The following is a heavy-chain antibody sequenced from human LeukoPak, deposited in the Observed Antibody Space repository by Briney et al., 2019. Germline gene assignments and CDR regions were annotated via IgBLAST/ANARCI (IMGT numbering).Heavy chain of an antibody. Sequence: SETLSLTCAVYGGSFSAFHWNWIRQSPAKGLEWLGEMKQSGTPRYNPSLQSRVTISVDKFKNQFSLNVRSVTAADTAVYYCASRPFLYGFRTYFDNWAQGTLVTVSS. D-gene: IGHD3-10*01. CDR1: GGSFSAFH. CDR3: ASRPFLYGFRTYFDN. J-gene: IGHJ4*02. CDR2: MKQSGTP. V-gene: IGHV4-34*01.